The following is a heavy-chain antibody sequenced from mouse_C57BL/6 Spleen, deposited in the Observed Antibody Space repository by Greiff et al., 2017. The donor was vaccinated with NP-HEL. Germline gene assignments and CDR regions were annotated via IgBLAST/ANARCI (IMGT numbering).Heavy chain of an antibody. CDR3: ARDTVLGY. Sequence: VQLQQSGPELVKPGASVKISCKASGYSFTGYYMNWVKQSPEKSLEWIGEINPSTGGTTYNQKFKAKATLTVDKSSSTAYMQLKSLTSEDSAVCYCARDTVLGYWGQGTTLTVSS. CDR1: GYSFTGYY. D-gene: IGHD5-1-1*01. J-gene: IGHJ2*01. V-gene: IGHV1-42*01. CDR2: INPSTGGT.